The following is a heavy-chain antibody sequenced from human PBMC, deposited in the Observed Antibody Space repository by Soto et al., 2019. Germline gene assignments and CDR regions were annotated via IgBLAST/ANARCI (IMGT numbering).Heavy chain of an antibody. CDR2: ISYDGSNK. CDR1: GFTFSSYA. J-gene: IGHJ4*02. V-gene: IGHV3-30-3*01. Sequence: QVQLVESGGGVVQPGRSLRLSCAASGFTFSSYAMHWVRQAPGKGLEWVAVISYDGSNKYYADSMKGRFTISRDNSKNTLYLQMNSLRAEDTAVYYCARGDIVLVPAAIFGHFDYWGQGTLVTVSS. D-gene: IGHD2-2*01. CDR3: ARGDIVLVPAAIFGHFDY.